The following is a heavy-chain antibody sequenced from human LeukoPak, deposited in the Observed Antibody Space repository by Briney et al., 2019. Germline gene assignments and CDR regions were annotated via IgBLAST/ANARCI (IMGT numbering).Heavy chain of an antibody. V-gene: IGHV3-23*01. Sequence: GGSLRLSCAASGFIFSNYAITWVRQAPGKGLEWVSYGGSGGSTYYADSVKGRFTVSRDNSKSTLYLQMNSLTAEDTAVYYCAKMRGQYYHSYYMDAWGKGTTVTVSS. CDR3: AKMRGQYYHSYYMDA. J-gene: IGHJ6*03. CDR1: GFIFSNYA. CDR2: GGSGGST.